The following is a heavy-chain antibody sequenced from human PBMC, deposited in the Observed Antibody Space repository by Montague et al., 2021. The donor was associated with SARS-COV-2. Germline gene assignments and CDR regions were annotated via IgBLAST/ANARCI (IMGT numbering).Heavy chain of an antibody. Sequence: SETLSLTCSVSGGSIGSYYWSWLRQPPGKGLEWIGLIHYSGSNTSSPSFTSRVTISIDTPKNQFSLKLSSVTAAATAVYYCARSLDPSGTYYLPYWGQGTLVTVSS. D-gene: IGHD3-10*01. CDR2: IHYSGSN. CDR1: GGSIGSYY. V-gene: IGHV4-59*01. CDR3: ARSLDPSGTYYLPY. J-gene: IGHJ4*02.